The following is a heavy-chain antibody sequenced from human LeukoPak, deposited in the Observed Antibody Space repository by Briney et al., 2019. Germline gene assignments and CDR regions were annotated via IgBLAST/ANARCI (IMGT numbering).Heavy chain of an antibody. V-gene: IGHV4-34*01. CDR2: INHSGST. CDR3: ARGDITAAGAPFDY. Sequence: SETLSLTCAVYGGSFSGYYWSWIRQPPGKGLEWVGEINHSGSTNYNPSLKSRVTISVDTSKNQFSLKLSSVTAAYTAVYYCARGDITAAGAPFDYWGQGTLVTVSS. J-gene: IGHJ4*02. CDR1: GGSFSGYY. D-gene: IGHD6-13*01.